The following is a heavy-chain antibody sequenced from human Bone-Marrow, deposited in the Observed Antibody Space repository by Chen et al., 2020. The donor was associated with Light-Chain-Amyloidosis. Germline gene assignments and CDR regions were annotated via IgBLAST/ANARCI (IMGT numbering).Heavy chain of an antibody. CDR2: IYDGGNK. D-gene: IGHD4-17*01. CDR3: ARGAIDYGDSLRF. J-gene: IGHJ4*02. CDR1: GFSVSANY. V-gene: IGHV3-53*01. Sequence: EVLLEESGVGLIQPGGSLRLSCAASGFSVSANYMRWVRQAPGKGLEWLSVIYDGGNKFYAESVRGRFTISRDNSKNTLSLEMNNLRAEDTAMYYCARGAIDYGDSLRFWGQGTLVTVSS.